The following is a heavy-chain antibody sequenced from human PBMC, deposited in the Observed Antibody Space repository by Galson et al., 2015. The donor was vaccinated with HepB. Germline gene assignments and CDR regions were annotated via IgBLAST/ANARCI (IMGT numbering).Heavy chain of an antibody. Sequence: SLRLSCAASGFTFSSYSMNWVRQAPGKGLEWVSSISSSSSYIYYADSVKGRFTISRDNAKNSLYLQMNSLRAEDTAVYYCAYVSAASEPAFDIWGQGTMVTVSS. V-gene: IGHV3-21*01. CDR1: GFTFSSYS. J-gene: IGHJ3*02. CDR3: AYVSAASEPAFDI. CDR2: ISSSSSYI. D-gene: IGHD6-13*01.